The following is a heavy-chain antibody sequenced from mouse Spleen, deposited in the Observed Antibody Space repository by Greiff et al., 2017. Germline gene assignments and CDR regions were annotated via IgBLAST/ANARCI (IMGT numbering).Heavy chain of an antibody. Sequence: QVQLQQPGAELVRPGTSVKLSCKASGYTFTSYWMHWVKQRPGQGLEWIGVIDPSDSYTNYNQKFKGKATLTVDTSSSTAYMQLSSLTSEDSAVYYCARLGREDYAMDYWGQGTSVTVSS. J-gene: IGHJ4*01. V-gene: IGHV1-59*01. CDR1: GYTFTSYW. D-gene: IGHD4-1*01. CDR2: IDPSDSYT. CDR3: ARLGREDYAMDY.